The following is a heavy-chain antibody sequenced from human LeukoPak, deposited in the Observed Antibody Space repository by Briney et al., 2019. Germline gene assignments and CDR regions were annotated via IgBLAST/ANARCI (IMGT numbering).Heavy chain of an antibody. CDR3: ATPGRAYYYDSSGYEFDY. CDR2: INPNSGGT. V-gene: IGHV1-2*02. CDR1: GYTLTVYY. Sequence: ASVKVSCKASGYTLTVYYMHWVRQAPGQGLEWMGWINPNSGGTNYAQKFQGRVTMTRDTSISTAYMELSRLRSDDTAVYYCATPGRAYYYDSSGYEFDYWGQGTLVTVSS. J-gene: IGHJ4*02. D-gene: IGHD3-22*01.